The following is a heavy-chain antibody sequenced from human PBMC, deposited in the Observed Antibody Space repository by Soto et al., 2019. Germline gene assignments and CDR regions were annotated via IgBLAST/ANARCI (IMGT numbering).Heavy chain of an antibody. J-gene: IGHJ4*02. V-gene: IGHV1-3*01. CDR1: GYTFTSYA. D-gene: IGHD2-21*02. Sequence: QVQLVQSGAEVKKPGASVKVSCKASGYTFTSYAMHWVRQAPGQRLEWMGWINAGNGNTKYSQKFQGRVTITRDTSESTAYMELSSLRSEDTALYYCARDLGFCGGDCYSGGEGDDGGQGTLVTVSS. CDR2: INAGNGNT. CDR3: ARDLGFCGGDCYSGGEGDD.